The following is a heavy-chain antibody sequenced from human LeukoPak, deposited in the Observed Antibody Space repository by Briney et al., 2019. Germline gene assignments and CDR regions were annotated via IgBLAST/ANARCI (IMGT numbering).Heavy chain of an antibody. Sequence: GGSLRLSCAASRFTFSNYWMRWVRQAPGKGLEGVANIKQDGSEKNYVDSVKGRFTISRDNAKNSLCLQMNSLRVEDTAVYYCARRRCTSTSCFFDYWGQGTLVTVSS. CDR3: ARRRCTSTSCFFDY. J-gene: IGHJ4*02. D-gene: IGHD2-2*01. CDR2: IKQDGSEK. V-gene: IGHV3-7*01. CDR1: RFTFSNYW.